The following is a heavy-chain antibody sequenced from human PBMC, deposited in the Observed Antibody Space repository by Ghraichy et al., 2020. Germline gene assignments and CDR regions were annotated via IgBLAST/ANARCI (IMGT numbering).Heavy chain of an antibody. D-gene: IGHD6-13*01. J-gene: IGHJ4*02. CDR3: ATLQLAGPDY. CDR1: GFTFSTYW. V-gene: IGHV3-74*01. CDR2: ISGDGSGT. Sequence: GGSLRLSCAASGFTFSTYWMHWVRQAPGKGLVWVSGISGDGSGTYYANSVKGRFTISRDNAKNTLYLQMNSLRAEDTAVYYCATLQLAGPDYWGQGSLVTVPS.